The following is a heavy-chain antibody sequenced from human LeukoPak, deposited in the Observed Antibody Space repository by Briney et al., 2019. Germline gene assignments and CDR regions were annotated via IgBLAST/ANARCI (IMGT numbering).Heavy chain of an antibody. V-gene: IGHV3-74*01. CDR2: INSDGSST. J-gene: IGHJ4*02. D-gene: IGHD5-18*01. Sequence: GGSLRLSCAASGFTFSSYGMHWVRQAPGKGLVWVSRINSDGSSTSYADSVKGRFTISRDNAKNTLYLQMNSLRAEDTAVYYCARAMSGYSYGDYWGQGTLVTVSS. CDR1: GFTFSSYG. CDR3: ARAMSGYSYGDY.